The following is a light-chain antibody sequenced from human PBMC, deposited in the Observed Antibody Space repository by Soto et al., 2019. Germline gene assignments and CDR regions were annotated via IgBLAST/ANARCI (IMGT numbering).Light chain of an antibody. CDR1: SSDVGSYYL. J-gene: IGLJ1*01. CDR2: EVS. Sequence: QSALTQPASVSGSPGQSITISCTGTSSDVGSYYLVSWYQQHPGKAPKLMIYEVSKRPSGVSNRFSGSKSGNTASLTISGLQTEDAADYYCCSYAETIYVFGTGTKLTVL. CDR3: CSYAETIYV. V-gene: IGLV2-23*02.